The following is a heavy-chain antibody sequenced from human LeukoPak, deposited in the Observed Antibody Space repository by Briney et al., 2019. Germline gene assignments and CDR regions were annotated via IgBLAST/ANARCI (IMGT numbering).Heavy chain of an antibody. CDR1: GASISSYY. CDR3: ARGQQWFDP. V-gene: IGHV4-59*08. D-gene: IGHD6-13*01. Sequence: SETLSLTCTVSGASISSYYWSWIRQPPGKGLEWIGYISSGGSTKYNPSLKSRLTLSVDTSKNLFSLKLTSVTAADTALYYCARGQQWFDPWGQGTLGTVSS. J-gene: IGHJ5*02. CDR2: ISSGGST.